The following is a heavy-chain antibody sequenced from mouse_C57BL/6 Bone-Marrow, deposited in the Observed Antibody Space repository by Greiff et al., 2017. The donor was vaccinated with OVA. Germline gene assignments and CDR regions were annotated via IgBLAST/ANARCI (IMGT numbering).Heavy chain of an antibody. V-gene: IGHV5-12*01. CDR1: GFTFSDYY. CDR2: ISNGGGST. D-gene: IGHD1-1*01. CDR3: ARPYYGSSPYWYFDV. J-gene: IGHJ1*03. Sequence: EVKVEESGGGLVQPGGSLKLSCAASGFTFSDYYMYWVRQTPEKRLEWVAYISNGGGSTYYPDTVKGRFTISRDNAKNTLYLQMSRLKSEDTAMYYCARPYYGSSPYWYFDVWGTGTTVTVSS.